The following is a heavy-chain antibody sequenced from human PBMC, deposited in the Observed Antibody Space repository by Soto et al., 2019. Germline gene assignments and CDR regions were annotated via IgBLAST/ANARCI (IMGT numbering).Heavy chain of an antibody. V-gene: IGHV1-69*13. D-gene: IGHD2-21*01. J-gene: IGHJ3*01. CDR1: GGPFSGHT. CDR2: LTPIFDAP. CDR3: ARDRREVVGNDAFDF. Sequence: VASVKVSCKSSGGPFSGHTMNWVRQAPGQGLEWMGGLTPIFDAPIYAQNFRGRVTITADEPASTAYMELSSLTSEDTAVYYCARDRREVVGNDAFDFWGQGAMVTVSS.